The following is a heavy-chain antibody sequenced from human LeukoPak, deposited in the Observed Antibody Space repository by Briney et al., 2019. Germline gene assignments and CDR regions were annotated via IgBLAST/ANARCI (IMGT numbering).Heavy chain of an antibody. CDR1: GYSFTSNW. J-gene: IGHJ3*02. CDR2: VHPGDPDT. V-gene: IGHV5-51*01. CDR3: AAPRAGQAFDI. Sequence: GESLKISCTGSGYSFTSNWIGWVRQMPGKGLEWMGIVHPGDPDTRYSPSFQGQVTISADKSISTAYLQWSSLKASDTAMYYCAAPRAGQAFDIWGQGTMVTVSS.